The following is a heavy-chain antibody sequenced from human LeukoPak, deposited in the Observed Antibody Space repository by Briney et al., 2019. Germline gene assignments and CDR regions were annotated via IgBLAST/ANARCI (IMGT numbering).Heavy chain of an antibody. CDR3: GKIVGNRSGWYGGYFDY. CDR1: GFTFSSYA. Sequence: GGSLRLSCAASGFTFSSYAMSWVRQAPGKGLEWVSAISGSGGSTYYADSVKGRFTISRDNSKNTLYLQMNSLRAEDTAVYYCGKIVGNRSGWYGGYFDYWGQGTLVTVSS. J-gene: IGHJ4*02. D-gene: IGHD6-19*01. CDR2: ISGSGGST. V-gene: IGHV3-23*01.